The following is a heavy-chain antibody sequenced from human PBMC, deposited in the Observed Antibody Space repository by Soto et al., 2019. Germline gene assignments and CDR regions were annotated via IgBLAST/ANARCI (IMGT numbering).Heavy chain of an antibody. CDR3: TRRRFGVRGVTPMDV. D-gene: IGHD3-10*01. Sequence: SETLSLTCTVSGGSIGGSNYFCCWIRQSPGTCLEWLGTIYSSGSTYYSPSLKSRITMSLDTSKNQFSLNLGSVTAADTAVYYCTRRRFGVRGVTPMDVWGPGTTVTVYS. V-gene: IGHV4-39*01. J-gene: IGHJ6*02. CDR1: GGSIGGSNYF. CDR2: IYSSGST.